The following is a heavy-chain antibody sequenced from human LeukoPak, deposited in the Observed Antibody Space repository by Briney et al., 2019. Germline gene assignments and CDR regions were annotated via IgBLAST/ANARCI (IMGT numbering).Heavy chain of an antibody. CDR3: AQLLDDNPIRWYFAL. J-gene: IGHJ2*01. Sequence: WGSPRLSCTAPGFTFCSYAMSWGRQAPGEGLKWGSSISESGDTPYYADSVKGLFTISRDNSKNTLYLQMSSLRAEDTAVYYCAQLLDDNPIRWYFALWGRGTLVTVSS. CDR1: GFTFCSYA. CDR2: ISESGDTP. V-gene: IGHV3-23*01. D-gene: IGHD1-14*01.